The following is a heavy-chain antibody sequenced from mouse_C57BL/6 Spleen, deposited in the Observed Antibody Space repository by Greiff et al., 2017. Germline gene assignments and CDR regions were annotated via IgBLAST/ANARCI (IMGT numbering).Heavy chain of an antibody. CDR3: TRATSVVAPDAKGD. CDR1: GYKFTDYE. J-gene: IGHJ4*01. V-gene: IGHV1-15*01. Sequence: VQLQESGAELVRPGASVTLSCKASGYKFTDYEMHWVKQTPVHGLEWIGAIDPETGGTAYNQKFKGKAILTADKSSSTAYMELRSLTSEDSAFYYCTRATSVVAPDAKGDWGKGTSVTVAS. CDR2: IDPETGGT. D-gene: IGHD1-1*01.